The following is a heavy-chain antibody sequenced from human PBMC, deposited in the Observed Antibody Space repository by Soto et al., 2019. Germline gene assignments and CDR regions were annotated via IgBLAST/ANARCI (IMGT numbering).Heavy chain of an antibody. V-gene: IGHV4-34*01. CDR3: GRGSERRTEPATNAGGKDCFDP. CDR2: INHSGST. J-gene: IGHJ5*02. CDR1: GGSFSGYY. Sequence: SETLSLTCAVYGGSFSGYYWIWIRQPPGKGLEWIGEINHSGSTNYNPSLKSRVTISVDTSKNQFSLKLSSVTAADTAVYYCGRGSERRTEPATNAGGKDCFDPWGRGTLVTVSS. D-gene: IGHD2-2*01.